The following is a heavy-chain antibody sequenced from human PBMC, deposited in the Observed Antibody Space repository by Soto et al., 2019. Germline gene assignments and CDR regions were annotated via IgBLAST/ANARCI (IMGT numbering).Heavy chain of an antibody. CDR3: ARGVDEAGTFLYYMDV. CDR2: INHSGST. D-gene: IGHD6-19*01. J-gene: IGHJ6*03. Sequence: PSETLSLTCAVYGGSFSGYYWSWIRQPPGKGLEWIGEINHSGSTNYNPSLKSRVTISVDTSKNQFSLKLSSVTAADTAVYYCARGVDEAGTFLYYMDVWGKGTTVTVSS. CDR1: GGSFSGYY. V-gene: IGHV4-34*01.